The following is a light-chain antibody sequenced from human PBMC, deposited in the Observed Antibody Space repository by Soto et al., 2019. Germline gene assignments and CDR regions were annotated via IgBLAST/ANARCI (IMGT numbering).Light chain of an antibody. Sequence: QSVLTQPASVSGSPGQSITISCTGTSSDVGAYNYVSWYQQHPGKAPKLMIYDVSNRPSGVSNRFSGSKSGNTASLTISGLHAEDEADYYCSSYTTSSAVLFGGGTKLTVL. J-gene: IGLJ2*01. V-gene: IGLV2-14*01. CDR3: SSYTTSSAVL. CDR2: DVS. CDR1: SSDVGAYNY.